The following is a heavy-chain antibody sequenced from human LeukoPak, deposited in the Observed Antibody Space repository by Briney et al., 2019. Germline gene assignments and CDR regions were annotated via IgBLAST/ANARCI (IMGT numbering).Heavy chain of an antibody. CDR3: ARTLNHRGASFDY. V-gene: IGHV3-21*01. CDR2: ISSSSSNI. Sequence: PGGSLRLSCAASGFTFSSYDMNWVRQAPGKGLEWVSSISSSSSNIYYADSVKGRFTISRDNAKNSLYLQMNSLRAEDTAVYYCARTLNHRGASFDYWGQGTLVTVSS. J-gene: IGHJ4*02. D-gene: IGHD1-26*01. CDR1: GFTFSSYD.